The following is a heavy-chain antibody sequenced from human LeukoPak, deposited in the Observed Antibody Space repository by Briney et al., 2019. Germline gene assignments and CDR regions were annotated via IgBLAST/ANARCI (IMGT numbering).Heavy chain of an antibody. CDR2: IYSDGRT. Sequence: PGGSLRLSCAASGFTVSTNYMSWVRQAPGKGLEWVSVIYSDGRTYYADSVKGRFTISRDNAKNSLYLQMNSPRAEDTAVYYCARGPLGYSDYDQGSFDYWGQGTLVTVSS. J-gene: IGHJ4*02. CDR3: ARGPLGYSDYDQGSFDY. D-gene: IGHD5-12*01. CDR1: GFTVSTNY. V-gene: IGHV3-53*01.